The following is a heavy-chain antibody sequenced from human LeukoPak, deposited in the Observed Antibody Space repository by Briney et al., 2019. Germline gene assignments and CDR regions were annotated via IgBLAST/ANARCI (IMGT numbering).Heavy chain of an antibody. Sequence: GGSLRLSCVGSGFTFSGYAMHWVRQAPGKGLEWVAVISYDGSNKYYADSVKGRFTISRDNSKNTLYLQMNSLRAEDTAVYYCARGRYYLDSWGQGTLVTVSS. CDR1: GFTFSGYA. CDR3: ARGRYYLDS. J-gene: IGHJ4*02. V-gene: IGHV3-30-3*01. CDR2: ISYDGSNK.